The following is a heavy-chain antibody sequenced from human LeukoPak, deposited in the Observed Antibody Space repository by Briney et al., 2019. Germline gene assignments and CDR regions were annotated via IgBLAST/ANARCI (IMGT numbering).Heavy chain of an antibody. CDR1: GGSISSSSYY. CDR3: ARDDPRMHV. CDR2: IYYSGST. Sequence: PSETLSLTCTVSGGSISSSSYYWGWIRQPPGKGLERIGSIYYSGSTYYNPSLKSRVTISVDTSKNQFSLKLSSVTAADTAVYYCARDDPRMHVWGQGTTVTVSS. J-gene: IGHJ6*02. V-gene: IGHV4-39*02.